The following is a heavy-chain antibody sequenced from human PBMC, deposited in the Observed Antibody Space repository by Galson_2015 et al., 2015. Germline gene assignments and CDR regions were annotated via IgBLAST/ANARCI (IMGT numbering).Heavy chain of an antibody. CDR2: ISSSGSTI. J-gene: IGHJ4*02. D-gene: IGHD3-22*01. CDR1: GFTFSSYE. CDR3: RDSSGYVP. Sequence: SLRLSCAASGFTFSSYEMNWVRQAPGKGLEWVSYISSSGSTIYCADSVKGRFTISRDNAKNSLFLQMNSLRAEDTAVYYCRDSSGYVPGGQGTLVTVSS. V-gene: IGHV3-48*03.